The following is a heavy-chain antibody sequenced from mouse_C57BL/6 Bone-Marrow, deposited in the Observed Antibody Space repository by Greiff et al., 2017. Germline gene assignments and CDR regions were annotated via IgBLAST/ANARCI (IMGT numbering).Heavy chain of an antibody. Sequence: QVQLQQPGAELVRPGTSVKLSCKASGYTFTSYWMHWVKQRPGQGLEWIGVIDPSDSYTNYNQKFKGKATLTVDTSSSTAYMQLSSLKSEDSAVXYCAEGFAYWDQGTLVTVSA. CDR2: IDPSDSYT. CDR1: GYTFTSYW. CDR3: AEGFAY. V-gene: IGHV1-59*01. J-gene: IGHJ3*01.